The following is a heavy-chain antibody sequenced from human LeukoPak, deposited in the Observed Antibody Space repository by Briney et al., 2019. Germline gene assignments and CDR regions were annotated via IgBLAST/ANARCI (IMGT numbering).Heavy chain of an antibody. V-gene: IGHV3-23*01. CDR3: AKDSHWILFDD. Sequence: GGSLRLSCAASGFTFNSYGMSWVRQAPGKGLEWVSGIGGSGTRTYYADSVKGRFTISRDNSKNTLYLQMNSLRDEDTAVYYCAKDSHWILFDDWGQGTLVTVSS. J-gene: IGHJ4*02. CDR2: IGGSGTRT. D-gene: IGHD2-2*03. CDR1: GFTFNSYG.